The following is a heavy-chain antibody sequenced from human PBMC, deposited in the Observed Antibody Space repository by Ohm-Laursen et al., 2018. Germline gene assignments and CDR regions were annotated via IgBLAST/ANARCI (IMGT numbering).Heavy chain of an antibody. Sequence: SETLSLTCTVSGGSISSSSYYWGWIRQPPGKGLEWIGSIYYSGSTYYNPSLESRVTISVDTSKNQFSLKLNSVTAADTAVYYCASVTIVGATVGYWGQGTLVTVSS. CDR1: GGSISSSSYY. D-gene: IGHD1-26*01. CDR3: ASVTIVGATVGY. CDR2: IYYSGST. V-gene: IGHV4-39*01. J-gene: IGHJ4*02.